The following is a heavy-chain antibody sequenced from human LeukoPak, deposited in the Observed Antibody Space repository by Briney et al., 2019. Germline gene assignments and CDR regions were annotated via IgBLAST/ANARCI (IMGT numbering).Heavy chain of an antibody. D-gene: IGHD3-22*01. CDR1: GFTFSSYG. CDR2: ISYDGSNK. Sequence: PGGSLRLSCAASGFTFSSYGMHWVRQAPGKGLEWVAVISYDGSNKYYADSVKGRFTISRDNSKNTLYLQMNSLRAEDTAVYYCAKDSSGHPYYFDYWGQGTLVTVSS. CDR3: AKDSSGHPYYFDY. V-gene: IGHV3-30*18. J-gene: IGHJ4*02.